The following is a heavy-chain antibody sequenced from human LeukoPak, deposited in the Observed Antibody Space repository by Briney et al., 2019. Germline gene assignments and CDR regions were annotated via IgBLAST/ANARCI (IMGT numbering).Heavy chain of an antibody. CDR2: IYHSGST. CDR1: GGSISSGGYS. D-gene: IGHD3-22*01. Sequence: SETLSLTCAVSGGSISSGGYSWRWIRQPPGRVLEWIGYIYHSGSTYYNPSLKSRVTISVDRSKNQFSLKLSSVPAADTAVYYCAIEAGSGYYYWGQGNPVTVSS. CDR3: AIEAGSGYYY. V-gene: IGHV4-30-2*01. J-gene: IGHJ4*02.